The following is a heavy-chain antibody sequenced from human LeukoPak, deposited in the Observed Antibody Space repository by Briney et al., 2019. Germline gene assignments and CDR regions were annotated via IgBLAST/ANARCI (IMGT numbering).Heavy chain of an antibody. J-gene: IGHJ4*02. CDR3: VTTLGYYFDY. CDR2: ISWNSGDI. CDR1: GFPFDDYG. D-gene: IGHD3-16*01. Sequence: GGSLRLSCVASGFPFDDYGMHWVRQAPGKGLEWVSGISWNSGDIGYADSVKGRFTISRDNAKNSLYLQMNSLRAEDMALYYCVTTLGYYFDYWGQGTLVTVSS. V-gene: IGHV3-9*03.